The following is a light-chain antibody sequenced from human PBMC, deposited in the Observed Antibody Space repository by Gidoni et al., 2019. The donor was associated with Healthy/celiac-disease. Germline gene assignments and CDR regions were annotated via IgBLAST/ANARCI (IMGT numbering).Light chain of an antibody. J-gene: IGKJ1*01. Sequence: EIVMTQSPATLSVSQGERATLSCRASQSVSSNLAWYQQKPGQAPRLLIYGASNRATGIPARFSGSGSGTEFTLTISSLQSEDFAVYYCQQYNNWLWTFGQGTKVEIK. V-gene: IGKV3-15*01. CDR3: QQYNNWLWT. CDR2: GAS. CDR1: QSVSSN.